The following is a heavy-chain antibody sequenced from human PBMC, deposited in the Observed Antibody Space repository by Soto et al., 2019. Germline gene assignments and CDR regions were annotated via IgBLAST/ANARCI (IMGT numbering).Heavy chain of an antibody. CDR3: ASPLALGSDSFYDYMGV. D-gene: IGHD3-10*01. V-gene: IGHV3-23*01. CDR2: ITGTSVST. J-gene: IGHJ6*03. Sequence: GGSLRLSCAASGFTFSNYALSWVRLAPGKGLEWVSAITGTSVSTYYADSVKGRFTISRDNSKNTLYLQMNSLRAEDTATYYCASPLALGSDSFYDYMGVWGKGTTVTVSS. CDR1: GFTFSNYA.